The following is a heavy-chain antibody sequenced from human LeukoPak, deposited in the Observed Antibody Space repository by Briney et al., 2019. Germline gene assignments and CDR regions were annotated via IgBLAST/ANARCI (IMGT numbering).Heavy chain of an antibody. J-gene: IGHJ4*02. D-gene: IGHD2-15*01. Sequence: GASVKVSCKASGYTFTSYYMHWVRQAPGQGLEWMGIINPSGGSTSYAQKFQGWVTMTRDTSISTTYMELSRLRSDDTAVYYCARDVTICSGGSCPFDYWGQGTLVTVSS. CDR3: ARDVTICSGGSCPFDY. V-gene: IGHV1-46*01. CDR2: INPSGGST. CDR1: GYTFTSYY.